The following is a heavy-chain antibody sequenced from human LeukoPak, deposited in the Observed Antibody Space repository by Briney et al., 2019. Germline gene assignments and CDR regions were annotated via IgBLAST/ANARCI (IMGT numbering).Heavy chain of an antibody. CDR2: IYWNDDK. D-gene: IGHD3-9*01. J-gene: IGHJ4*02. Sequence: SGPTLVKPTQTLTLTCTFSGFSLSTSGVGVGWIRQPPGKALEWLALIYWNDDKRYSLSLKSRLTITKDTSKNQVVLTMTNMDPVDTATYYCAHLRGYYDILTGYYYYFDYWGQGTLVTVSS. V-gene: IGHV2-5*01. CDR3: AHLRGYYDILTGYYYYFDY. CDR1: GFSLSTSGVG.